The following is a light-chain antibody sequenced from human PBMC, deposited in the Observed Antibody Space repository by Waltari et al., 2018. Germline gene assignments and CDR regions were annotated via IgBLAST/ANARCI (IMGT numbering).Light chain of an antibody. V-gene: IGKV1-12*01. CDR3: QQGNSFPRA. CDR2: DTS. J-gene: IGKJ2*01. Sequence: DIQMTQSPSSVSASVGDSVSITCRASQGISTWLAWYQQKPGQAPQLLIYDTSTLQTGVSSRFSGSGSGTEFTLSISNLQPEDFAIYYCQQGNSFPRAFGQGTKLEIK. CDR1: QGISTW.